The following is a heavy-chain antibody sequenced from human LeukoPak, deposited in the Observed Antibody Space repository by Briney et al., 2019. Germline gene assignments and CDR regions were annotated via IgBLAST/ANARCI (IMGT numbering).Heavy chain of an antibody. V-gene: IGHV5-51*01. CDR2: IYPGDSDT. CDR3: ARGGSETRGYSYGRLNYCRMDV. CDR1: GYSFTSYW. D-gene: IGHD5-18*01. J-gene: IGHJ6*02. Sequence: GESLKISCKGSGYSFTSYWIGWVRQMPGKGLEWMGIIYPGDSDTRYSPSFQGQVTISADKSISTAYLQWSSLKASDTAMYYCARGGSETRGYSYGRLNYCRMDVWGQGTTVTVSS.